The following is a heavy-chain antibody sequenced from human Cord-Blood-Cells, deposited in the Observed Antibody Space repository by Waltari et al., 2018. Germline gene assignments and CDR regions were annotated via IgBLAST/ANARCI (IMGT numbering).Heavy chain of an antibody. D-gene: IGHD3-22*01. Sequence: QVQLVQSGAEVKKPGSSVKVSCKASGGTFSSYAISWVQQAPGQGLEWMGGIIPSFGTANYAQKFQGRVTITADESTSTAYMQLSSLRSEDTAVYYCASARITMIPRHGMDVWGQGTTVTVSS. V-gene: IGHV1-69*01. J-gene: IGHJ6*02. CDR2: IIPSFGTA. CDR3: ASARITMIPRHGMDV. CDR1: GGTFSSYA.